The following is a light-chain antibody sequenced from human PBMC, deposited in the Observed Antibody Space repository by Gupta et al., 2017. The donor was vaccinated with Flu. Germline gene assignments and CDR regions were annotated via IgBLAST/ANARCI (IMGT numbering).Light chain of an antibody. CDR1: QTIGTH. CDR2: AAS. V-gene: IGKV1-39*01. J-gene: IGKJ3*01. Sequence: SLAAAVGDRVTMTCRASQTIGTHLNWYEQKPGKAPTLLIFAASSLQSGVPSRFSGSGSGTDFTLTISSLQPEDFATYYCQQTDSTPGFNFGPGTKLHFK. CDR3: QQTDSTPGFN.